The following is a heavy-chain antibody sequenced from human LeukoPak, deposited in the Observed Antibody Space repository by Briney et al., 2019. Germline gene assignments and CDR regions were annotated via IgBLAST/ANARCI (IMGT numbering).Heavy chain of an antibody. V-gene: IGHV1-24*01. CDR1: GYTLTELS. Sequence: ASVKVSCKVSGYTLTELSMHWVRQAPGKGLEWMGGFDPEDGETIYAQKFQGRVTITRDTSASTAYMELSSLRSEDTAVYYCARDRVMALGFLAYYYYVMDVGGQGTTVTVSS. CDR2: FDPEDGET. J-gene: IGHJ6*02. D-gene: IGHD5-24*01. CDR3: ARDRVMALGFLAYYYYVMDV.